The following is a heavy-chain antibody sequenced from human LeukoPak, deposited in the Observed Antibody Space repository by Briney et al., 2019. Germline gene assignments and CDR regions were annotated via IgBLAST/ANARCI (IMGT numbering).Heavy chain of an antibody. Sequence: GGALTLSCAASGFTLSGYWMNGLRQAPGKRVEGVANIKQDGGEKYYVDSVKGRFTISRDNAKNSLYLQMNSLRAEDTAVYYCARDRGFGQADVWGKGTTVTVSS. D-gene: IGHD3-10*01. CDR2: IKQDGGEK. CDR1: GFTLSGYW. J-gene: IGHJ6*04. V-gene: IGHV3-7*01. CDR3: ARDRGFGQADV.